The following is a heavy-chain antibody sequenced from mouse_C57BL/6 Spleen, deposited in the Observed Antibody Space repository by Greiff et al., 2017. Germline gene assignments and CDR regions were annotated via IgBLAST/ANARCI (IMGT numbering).Heavy chain of an antibody. V-gene: IGHV1-76*01. CDR2: IYPGSGNT. J-gene: IGHJ3*01. CDR3: ARSGWLLSFAY. Sequence: QVQLQQSGAELVRPGASVKLSCKASGYTFTDYYINWVKQRPGQGLEWIARIYPGSGNTYYNEKFKGKATLTAEKSSSTAYMQLSSLTSEYSAVYFCARSGWLLSFAYWGQGTLVTVSA. CDR1: GYTFTDYY. D-gene: IGHD2-3*01.